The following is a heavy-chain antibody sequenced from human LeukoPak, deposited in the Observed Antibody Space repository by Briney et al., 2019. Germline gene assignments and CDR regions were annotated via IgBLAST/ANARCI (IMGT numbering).Heavy chain of an antibody. V-gene: IGHV4-59*08. J-gene: IGHJ4*02. D-gene: IGHD6-25*01. Sequence: SATLSLTCTVSGGSISSYYWSWIRQPPGKGLEWIGYIYYSGSTNYNPSLKSRVTISVDTSKNQFSLKLSSVTAADTAVYYCARHAGQRYFDYWGQGTLVTVSS. CDR1: GGSISSYY. CDR3: ARHAGQRYFDY. CDR2: IYYSGST.